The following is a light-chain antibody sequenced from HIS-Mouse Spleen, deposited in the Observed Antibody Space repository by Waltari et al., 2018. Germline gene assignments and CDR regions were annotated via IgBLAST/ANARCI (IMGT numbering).Light chain of an antibody. CDR3: QSYDSSLPVV. J-gene: IGLJ2*01. Sequence: QSVLTQPPSVSGAPGQRVTISCTGSSSNIGAGSDVPWYQQLPGTAPKLLIYGNSNRPSGVPDRFAGSKSGTSASLAITGLQAEDEADYYCQSYDSSLPVVFGGGTKLTVL. CDR2: GNS. V-gene: IGLV1-40*01. CDR1: SSNIGAGSD.